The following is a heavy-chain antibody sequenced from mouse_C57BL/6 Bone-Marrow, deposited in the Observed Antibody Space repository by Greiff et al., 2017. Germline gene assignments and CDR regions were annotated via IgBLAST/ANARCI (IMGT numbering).Heavy chain of an antibody. Sequence: QVQLQQSGPELVKPGASVKISCKASGYAFSSSWMNWVKQRPGTGLEWIGRIYPGDGDTNYNGKFKGKATLTADKSSSTAYMQLSSLTSEDSAVYFCANYDYDRGNAMDYWGQGTSVTVSS. CDR3: ANYDYDRGNAMDY. CDR1: GYAFSSSW. D-gene: IGHD2-4*01. CDR2: IYPGDGDT. J-gene: IGHJ4*01. V-gene: IGHV1-82*01.